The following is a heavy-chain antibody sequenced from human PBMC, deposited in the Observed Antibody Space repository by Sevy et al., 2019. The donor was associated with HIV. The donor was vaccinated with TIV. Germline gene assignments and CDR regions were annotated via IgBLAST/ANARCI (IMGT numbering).Heavy chain of an antibody. D-gene: IGHD2-2*01. CDR1: GYTFTGYY. J-gene: IGHJ6*02. CDR3: ARVVVPGGVYYYYGMDV. V-gene: IGHV1-2*02. Sequence: ASVKVSCKASGYTFTGYYMHWVRQAPGQGLEWMGWINPNSGGTNYSQKFQGRVTMTRDTSSSTAYMELSRLRSDDTALYYCARVVVPGGVYYYYGMDVWGQGTTVTVSS. CDR2: INPNSGGT.